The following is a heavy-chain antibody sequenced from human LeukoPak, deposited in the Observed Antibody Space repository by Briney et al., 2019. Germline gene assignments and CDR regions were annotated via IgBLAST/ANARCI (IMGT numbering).Heavy chain of an antibody. CDR2: IYYSGST. V-gene: IGHV4-59*01. D-gene: IGHD6-19*01. CDR3: ARGLALMDV. Sequence: SETLSPTCTVSGGSISSYYWSWIRQPPGKGLEWIGYIYYSGSTNYNPSLKSRVTISVDTSKNQFPLKLSSVTAADTAVYYCARGLALMDVWSQGTTVTVSS. J-gene: IGHJ6*02. CDR1: GGSISSYY.